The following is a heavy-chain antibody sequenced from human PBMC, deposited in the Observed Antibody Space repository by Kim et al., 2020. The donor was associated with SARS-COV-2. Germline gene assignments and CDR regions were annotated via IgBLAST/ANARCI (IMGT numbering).Heavy chain of an antibody. Sequence: SETLSLTCTVSGGSISSSSYYWGWIRQPPGKGLEWIGSIYYSGSTYYNPSLKSRVTISVYTSKNQFSLKLSSVTAADTAVYYCSREMGPGVVVVEIDYWGQGTLVTVSS. D-gene: IGHD2-15*01. CDR3: SREMGPGVVVVEIDY. V-gene: IGHV4-39*07. CDR1: GGSISSSSYY. J-gene: IGHJ4*02. CDR2: IYYSGST.